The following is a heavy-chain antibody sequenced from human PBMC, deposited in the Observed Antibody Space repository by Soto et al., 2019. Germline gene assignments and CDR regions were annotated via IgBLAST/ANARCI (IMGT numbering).Heavy chain of an antibody. CDR3: ATRITVFGLLIPPFDP. J-gene: IGHJ5*02. CDR1: GGSFSGYY. Sequence: SETLSLTCAVYGGSFSGYYWSWIRQPPGKGLEWIGEINHSGSTNYNPSLKSRVTISVDTSKNQFSLKLSSVTAADTAVYYCATRITVFGLLIPPFDPWGQGTQVTVSS. D-gene: IGHD3-3*01. V-gene: IGHV4-34*01. CDR2: INHSGST.